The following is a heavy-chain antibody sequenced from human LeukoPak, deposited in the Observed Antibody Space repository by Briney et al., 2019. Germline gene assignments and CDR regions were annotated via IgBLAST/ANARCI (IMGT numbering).Heavy chain of an antibody. CDR1: GFTFTSYD. V-gene: IGHV1-8*01. J-gene: IGHJ5*02. CDR3: VRDGEGVAISVNYWFDP. CDR2: MNPNNGNT. D-gene: IGHD3-10*01. Sequence: GASVKVSCKASGFTFTSYDSNWVRQASGQGLEWMGWMNPNNGNTGYAQKFQGRGTMTTDTSISTAYMELRGLRSEDPAVYYCVRDGEGVAISVNYWFDPWGQGTLVTVSS.